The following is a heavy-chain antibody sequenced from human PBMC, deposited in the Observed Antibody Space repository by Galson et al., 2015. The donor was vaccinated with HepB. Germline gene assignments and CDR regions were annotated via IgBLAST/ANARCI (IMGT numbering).Heavy chain of an antibody. CDR3: AYGSGEDY. V-gene: IGHV4-34*01. CDR1: GGSFSGYY. D-gene: IGHD3-10*01. J-gene: IGHJ4*02. CDR2: INHSGRT. Sequence: ETLSLTCAVYGGSFSGYYWSWIRQPPGKGLEWIGEINHSGRTNYNPSLKSRVTISVDTSKNQFSLKLSSVTAADTAVYYCAYGSGEDYWGQGTLVTVSS.